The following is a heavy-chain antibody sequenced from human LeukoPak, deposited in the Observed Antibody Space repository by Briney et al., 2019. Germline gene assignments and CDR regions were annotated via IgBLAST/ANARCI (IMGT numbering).Heavy chain of an antibody. CDR2: ISYDGSNK. Sequence: GRSLRLSCAASGFTFSSYAMHWVRQAPGKGLEWVAVISYDGSNKYYADSVKGRFTISRDNSKNTLYLQMNSLRAEDTAVYYCARDPGRWGLESPDYWGQGTLVTVSS. CDR1: GFTFSSYA. D-gene: IGHD3-10*01. CDR3: ARDPGRWGLESPDY. V-gene: IGHV3-30-3*01. J-gene: IGHJ4*02.